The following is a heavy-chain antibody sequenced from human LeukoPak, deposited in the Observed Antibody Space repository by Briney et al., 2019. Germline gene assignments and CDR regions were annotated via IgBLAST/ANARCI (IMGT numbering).Heavy chain of an antibody. CDR3: ARDDHFDY. CDR2: IYYSGST. V-gene: IGHV4-59*01. J-gene: IGHJ4*02. Sequence: SETLSLTCTVSGGSISRYYWSWIRQPPGKGLEWIGYIYYSGSTNYNPSLKSRVTISVDTSKNQFSLKLSSVTAADTAVYYCARDDHFDYWGQGTLVTVSS. CDR1: GGSISRYY.